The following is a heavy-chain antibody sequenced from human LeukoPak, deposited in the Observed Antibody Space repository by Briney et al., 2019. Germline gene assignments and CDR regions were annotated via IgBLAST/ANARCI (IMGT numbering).Heavy chain of an antibody. CDR1: GYTFTGYY. V-gene: IGHV1-46*01. J-gene: IGHJ4*02. Sequence: GASVKVSCKASGYTFTGYYMHWVRQAPGQGLEWMGIINPSGGSTSYAQKFQGRVTMTRDTSTSTVYMELSSLRSEDTAVYYCARRQPWGRDGYHGGFDYWGQGTLVTVSS. CDR2: INPSGGST. D-gene: IGHD5-24*01. CDR3: ARRQPWGRDGYHGGFDY.